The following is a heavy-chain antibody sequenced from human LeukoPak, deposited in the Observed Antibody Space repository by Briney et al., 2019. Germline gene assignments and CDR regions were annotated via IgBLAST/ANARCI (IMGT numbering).Heavy chain of an antibody. CDR2: ISGSGGST. V-gene: IGHV3-23*01. J-gene: IGHJ4*02. CDR1: GFTFSSYA. Sequence: GGSLRLSCAASGFTFSSYAMSWVRQAPGKGLEWVSAISGSGGSTYYADSVKGRSTISRDNSKNTLYLQMNSLRAEDTAVYYCAKPDTYYYDSSGYYYWGQGTLVTVSS. D-gene: IGHD3-22*01. CDR3: AKPDTYYYDSSGYYY.